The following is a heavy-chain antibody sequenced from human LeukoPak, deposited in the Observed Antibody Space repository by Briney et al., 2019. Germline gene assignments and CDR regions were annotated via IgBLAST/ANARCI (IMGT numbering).Heavy chain of an antibody. J-gene: IGHJ3*02. CDR3: ARDKGGDYGNAFDI. D-gene: IGHD4-17*01. Sequence: GGSLRLSCAASGFTFSSYSMNWVRQAPGKGLEWVSSISSSSSYIYYADSVKGQFTISRDNAKNSLYLQMNSLRAEDTAVYYCARDKGGDYGNAFDIWGQGTMVTVSS. CDR1: GFTFSSYS. V-gene: IGHV3-21*01. CDR2: ISSSSSYI.